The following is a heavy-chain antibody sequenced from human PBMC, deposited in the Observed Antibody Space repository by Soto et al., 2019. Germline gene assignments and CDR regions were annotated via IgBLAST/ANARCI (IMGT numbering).Heavy chain of an antibody. CDR1: GGSINSSSYF. D-gene: IGHD6-19*01. CDR2: IYYSGST. Sequence: QLQLQESGPGLVKPSETLSLTCSVSGGSINSSSYFWGWVRQPPGKGLEWIGSIYYSGSTYYNPSLRSRVTISVDTSKNQFSLKLSSVTAADTAVFYYARHYSSGSRNWFDPWGQGTLVTVSS. J-gene: IGHJ5*02. V-gene: IGHV4-39*01. CDR3: ARHYSSGSRNWFDP.